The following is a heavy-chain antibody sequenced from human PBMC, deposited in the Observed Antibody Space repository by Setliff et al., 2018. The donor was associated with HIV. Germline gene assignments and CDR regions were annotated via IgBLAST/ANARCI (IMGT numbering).Heavy chain of an antibody. D-gene: IGHD5-12*01. CDR2: IYYSGST. J-gene: IGHJ4*02. CDR3: ALDPGYRRDY. Sequence: SETLSLTCTVSGGSISSYYWSWIRQPPGKGLEWIGYIYYSGSTNYNPSLKTRVTISVDGSKNQFSLNLSPVTAADTAVYYCALDPGYRRDYWGQGTLVTVSS. CDR1: GGSISSYY. V-gene: IGHV4-59*08.